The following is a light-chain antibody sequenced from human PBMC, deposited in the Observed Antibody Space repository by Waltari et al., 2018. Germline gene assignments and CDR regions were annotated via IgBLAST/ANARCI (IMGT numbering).Light chain of an antibody. CDR1: ALAHQY. J-gene: IGLJ3*02. CDR3: QSSDTLASWV. Sequence: SPALTQPPSHSVSPGHTARNTCSGDALAHQYSHWYQQKSGQAPVLVIYKDSKRPSGIPERFSGSSSGTTVTLTISGVQTEDEVDYYCQSSDTLASWVFGGGTKLTVL. V-gene: IGLV3-25*03. CDR2: KDS.